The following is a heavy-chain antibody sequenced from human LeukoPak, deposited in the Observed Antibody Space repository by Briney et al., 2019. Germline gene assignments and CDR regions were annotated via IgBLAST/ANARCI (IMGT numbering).Heavy chain of an antibody. CDR2: ISGGTT. CDR3: WGSGWLSVY. V-gene: IGHV3-49*03. D-gene: IGHD6-19*01. Sequence: GGPLRLSFTVSGFPFVDYLMSGFRRAPGKGLEWIGFISGGTTEYAASVKGRFTISRDDSTSIAYLQMNSLTTEDTAVYYCWGSGWLSVYWGQGTLVTVSS. J-gene: IGHJ4*02. CDR1: GFPFVDYL.